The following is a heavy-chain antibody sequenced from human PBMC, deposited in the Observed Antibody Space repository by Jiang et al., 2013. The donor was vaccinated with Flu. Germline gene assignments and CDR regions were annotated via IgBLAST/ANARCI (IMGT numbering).Heavy chain of an antibody. Sequence: PGLVKPSQTLSLTCTVSGGSISSGGYYWSWIRQHPGRGLEWIGYIYYSGSTYYNPSLKSRVTISVDTSKNQFFLKLSSVTAADTAVYYCARVQWRDWFDPWGQGTLVTVSS. J-gene: IGHJ5*02. CDR1: GGSISSGGYY. CDR2: IYYSGST. D-gene: IGHD6-19*01. V-gene: IGHV4-31*03. CDR3: ARVQWRDWFDP.